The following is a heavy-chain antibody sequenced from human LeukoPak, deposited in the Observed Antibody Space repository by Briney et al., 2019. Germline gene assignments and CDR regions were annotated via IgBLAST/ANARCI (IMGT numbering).Heavy chain of an antibody. Sequence: ASVKVSCKASGYTFTDYYMHWVRQAPGQGLEWMGRINPNSGGTNYAQKFQGRVTMSRDTSIFTAYMEMSSLRSDDTAVYYCARDRGGSGLRNMFDPWGQGTLVTVSS. CDR3: ARDRGGSGLRNMFDP. V-gene: IGHV1-2*06. J-gene: IGHJ5*02. D-gene: IGHD5-12*01. CDR1: GYTFTDYY. CDR2: INPNSGGT.